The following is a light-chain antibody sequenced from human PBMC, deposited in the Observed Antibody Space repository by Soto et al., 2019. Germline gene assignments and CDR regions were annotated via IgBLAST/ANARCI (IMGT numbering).Light chain of an antibody. Sequence: QLVLTQPPSASGTPGQRVTISCSGSSSNIGSNTVNWYQQLPGTAPTLLIYSNNQRPSGVPDRFSGSKSGTSASLAVNGLQSGDEADYYCAAWDDSLNGPLFGGGTKRPS. CDR3: AAWDDSLNGPL. CDR2: SNN. V-gene: IGLV1-44*01. CDR1: SSNIGSNT. J-gene: IGLJ3*02.